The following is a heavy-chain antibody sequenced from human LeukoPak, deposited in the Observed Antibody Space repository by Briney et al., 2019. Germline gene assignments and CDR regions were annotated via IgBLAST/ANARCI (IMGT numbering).Heavy chain of an antibody. CDR2: IYIVGSA. Sequence: VGCLTLACLHSGCSVSSNYMSGVRPAARRGRDWVAVIYIVGSAYYAHSLQGRFTISIDNSKNTLYLQMDSLRAEDRPGIYFAGDGLGTYAAFDIWGERTSDSVSS. V-gene: IGHV3-66*02. D-gene: IGHD3/OR15-3a*01. CDR1: GCSVSSNY. CDR3: AGDGLGTYAAFDI. J-gene: IGHJ3*02.